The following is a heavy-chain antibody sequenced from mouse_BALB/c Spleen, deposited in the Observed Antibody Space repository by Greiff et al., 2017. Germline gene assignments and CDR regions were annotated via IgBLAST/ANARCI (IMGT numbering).Heavy chain of an antibody. Sequence: EVKLMESGGGLVQPGGSRKLSCAASGFTFSSFGMHWVRQAPEKGLEWVAYISSGSSTIYYADTVKGRFTISRDNAKNTLYLQMSSLKSEDTAMYYCARPSYYGNFFAYWGQGTLVTVSA. D-gene: IGHD2-1*01. CDR2: ISSGSSTI. V-gene: IGHV5-17*03. J-gene: IGHJ3*01. CDR1: GFTFSSFG. CDR3: ARPSYYGNFFAY.